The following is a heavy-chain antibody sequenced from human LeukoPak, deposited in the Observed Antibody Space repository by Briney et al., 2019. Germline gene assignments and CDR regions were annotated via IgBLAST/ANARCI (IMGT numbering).Heavy chain of an antibody. CDR1: GYSLTRYY. CDR2: MNPSGTST. D-gene: IGHD3-22*01. Sequence: EASVKVSCKAPGYSLTRYYMHWVRQAPGQGLEWMGIMNPSGTSTNYAQKFQGRVIMTGDTSTSTVYMELRSLRSDDTAVYYCARALYYYDSRSYDDFDYWGQGTLVTVSS. J-gene: IGHJ4*02. V-gene: IGHV1-46*01. CDR3: ARALYYYDSRSYDDFDY.